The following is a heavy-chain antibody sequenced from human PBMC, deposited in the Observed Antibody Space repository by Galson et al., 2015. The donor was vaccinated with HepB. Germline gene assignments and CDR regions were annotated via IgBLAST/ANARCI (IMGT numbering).Heavy chain of an antibody. CDR2: ISSNGGST. CDR3: ASLYSSNSYGMDV. D-gene: IGHD6-13*01. CDR1: GFTFSSYA. Sequence: SLRLSCAASGFTFSSYAMHWVRQAPGKGLEYVSAISSNGGSTYYANSVKGRFTISRDNSKNTLYLQMGSLRAEDVAVYYCASLYSSNSYGMDVWGQGTTVTVSS. V-gene: IGHV3-64*01. J-gene: IGHJ6*02.